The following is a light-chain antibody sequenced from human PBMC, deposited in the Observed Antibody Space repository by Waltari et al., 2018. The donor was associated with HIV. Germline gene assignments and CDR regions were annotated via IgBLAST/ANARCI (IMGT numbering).Light chain of an antibody. CDR1: QDVGNW. Sequence: DIRVTQSPSSVSASAGDRVTLTCRASQDVGNWLAWYQQKPGRAPELLIYDLSNLQSGVPSRFSGSGSGTDFTLTINSLQPEDFATYYCQQANTFPLTFGGGTKVEIK. J-gene: IGKJ4*01. CDR3: QQANTFPLT. CDR2: DLS. V-gene: IGKV1-12*01.